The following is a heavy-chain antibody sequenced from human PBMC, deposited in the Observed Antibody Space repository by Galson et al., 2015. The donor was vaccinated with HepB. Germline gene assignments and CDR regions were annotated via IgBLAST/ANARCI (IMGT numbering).Heavy chain of an antibody. D-gene: IGHD6-19*01. CDR1: GFTFSSYA. CDR3: ARDHWRSGWHQPYFDY. V-gene: IGHV3-30-3*01. Sequence: LRLSCAASGFTFSSYAMHWVRQAPGKGLEWVAVISYDGSNEYYADSVKGRFTISRDSSKNTLYLLMNSLRAEDTAVYHCARDHWRSGWHQPYFDYWGQGILLTVS. CDR2: ISYDGSNE. J-gene: IGHJ4*02.